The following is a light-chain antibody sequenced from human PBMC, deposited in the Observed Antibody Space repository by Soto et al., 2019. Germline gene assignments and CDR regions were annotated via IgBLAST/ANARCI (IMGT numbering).Light chain of an antibody. CDR3: QHYHNWPACT. V-gene: IGKV3-15*01. CDR2: GAS. Sequence: EIVMTRSPASRSVSPGERATLSCSASQSVRRNLAWYQQKPGQAPRHLIYGASTRSTGITTRFSGSWSGTEFILTISSLESDDFAVYYGQHYHNWPACTFDESTKME. CDR1: QSVRRN. J-gene: IGKJ1*01.